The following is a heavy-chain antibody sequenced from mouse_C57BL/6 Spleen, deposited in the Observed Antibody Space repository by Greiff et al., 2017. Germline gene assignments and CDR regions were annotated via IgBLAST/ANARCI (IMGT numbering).Heavy chain of an antibody. J-gene: IGHJ2*01. CDR3: VRDGGYYGYDGYYFDY. D-gene: IGHD2-2*01. CDR1: GFTFNTYA. CDR2: IRSKSSNYAT. V-gene: IGHV10-3*01. Sequence: EVQLQESGGGLVQPKGSLKLSCAASGFTFNTYAMHWVRQAPGKGLEWVARIRSKSSNYATYYADSVKDRFTISRDDSQSMLYLQMNNLKTEDTAMYYCVRDGGYYGYDGYYFDYWGQGTTLTVSS.